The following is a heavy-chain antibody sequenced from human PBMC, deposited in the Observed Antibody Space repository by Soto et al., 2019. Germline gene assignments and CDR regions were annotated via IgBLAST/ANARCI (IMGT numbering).Heavy chain of an antibody. V-gene: IGHV4-31*03. CDR2: VYYSGSS. Sequence: SETLSLTCTVSGDSISGGASFWSWIRQPPGKGLEWIANVYYSGSSYYNPSLKSRLTISVDTTKNQFSLQLKSMTAAHTAVYYCAKLSCTSSTCYFPGWFDPWGQGTLVT. CDR1: GDSISGGASF. CDR3: AKLSCTSSTCYFPGWFDP. D-gene: IGHD2-2*01. J-gene: IGHJ5*02.